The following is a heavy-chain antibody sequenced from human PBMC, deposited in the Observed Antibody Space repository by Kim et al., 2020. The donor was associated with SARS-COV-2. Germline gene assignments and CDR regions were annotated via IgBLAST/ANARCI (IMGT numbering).Heavy chain of an antibody. Sequence: SETLSLTCTVSGGSISSYYWSWIRQPPGKGLEWIGYIYYSGSTNYNPSLKSRVTISVDTSNNQFSLKLSSVTAADTAVYYCARVRGDTTIFGVVITNFDVWGQGTLVTVSS. J-gene: IGHJ4*02. V-gene: IGHV4-59*13. CDR3: ARVRGDTTIFGVVITNFDV. CDR2: IYYSGST. D-gene: IGHD3-3*01. CDR1: GGSISSYY.